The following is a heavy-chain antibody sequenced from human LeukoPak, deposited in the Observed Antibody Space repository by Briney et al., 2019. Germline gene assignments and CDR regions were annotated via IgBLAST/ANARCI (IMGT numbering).Heavy chain of an antibody. Sequence: SQTLSLTCTVSGGSISSGGYYWSWIRQPPGKGLEWIGYIYHSGSTYYNPSLKSRVTISVDRSKNQFFLKLSSVTAADTAVYYCARDREAGPMDVWGKGTTVTVSS. CDR3: ARDREAGPMDV. CDR2: IYHSGST. CDR1: GGSISSGGYY. J-gene: IGHJ6*03. V-gene: IGHV4-30-2*01. D-gene: IGHD6-13*01.